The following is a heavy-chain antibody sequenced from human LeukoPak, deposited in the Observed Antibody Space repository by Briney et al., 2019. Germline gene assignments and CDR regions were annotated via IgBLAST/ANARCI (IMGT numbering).Heavy chain of an antibody. D-gene: IGHD2-21*02. J-gene: IGHJ4*02. CDR2: ISGSGGST. CDR3: AKDVTDIVVVTARLYDY. Sequence: GSLRLSCAASGFTFSSYAMSWVRQAPGKGLEWVSAISGSGGSTYYADSVKGRFTISRDNSKNTLYLQMNSLRAEDTAVYYCAKDVTDIVVVTARLYDYWGQGTLVTVSS. CDR1: GFTFSSYA. V-gene: IGHV3-23*01.